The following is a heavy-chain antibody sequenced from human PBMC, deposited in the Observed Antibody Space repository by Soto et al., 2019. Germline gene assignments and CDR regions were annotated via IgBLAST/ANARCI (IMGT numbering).Heavy chain of an antibody. CDR3: ARDQGIMITFGGVIVTNDAFDI. CDR1: GYTFTSYG. V-gene: IGHV1-18*01. CDR2: VSAYNGNT. D-gene: IGHD3-16*02. J-gene: IGHJ3*02. Sequence: QVQLVQSGAEVKKPGASVKVSCKASGYTFTSYGISWVRQAPGQGLEWMGWVSAYNGNTNYAQKVQGRVTMTTDTSTSTAYMELRSLRSDDTAVYYCARDQGIMITFGGVIVTNDAFDIWGQGTMVTVSS.